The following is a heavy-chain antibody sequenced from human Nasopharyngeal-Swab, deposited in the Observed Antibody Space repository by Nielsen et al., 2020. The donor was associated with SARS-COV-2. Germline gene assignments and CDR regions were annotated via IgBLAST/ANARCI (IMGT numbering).Heavy chain of an antibody. Sequence: LSLTCAASGFTFSSYVMHWVPPAPRKGLEWVSVISYDGSNKYYADSVKGRFTISRDNSKNTLYLQMNSLRAEDTAVYYCARAIRGYSSYYFDYWGQGTLVTVSS. J-gene: IGHJ4*02. V-gene: IGHV3-30*03. CDR3: ARAIRGYSSYYFDY. CDR1: GFTFSSYV. D-gene: IGHD5-18*01. CDR2: ISYDGSNK.